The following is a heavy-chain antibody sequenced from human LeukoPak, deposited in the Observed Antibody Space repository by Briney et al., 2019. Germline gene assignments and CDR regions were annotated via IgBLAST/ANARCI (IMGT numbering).Heavy chain of an antibody. D-gene: IGHD4/OR15-4a*01. CDR3: ARIPTGYGVNSGGY. Sequence: GGSLRLSCAASGFTFSSYAMHRVRQAPGKGLEWVAVISYDGSNKYYADSVKGRFTISRDNSKNTLYLQMNSLRVEDTAIYYCARIPTGYGVNSGGYWGQGTLVTVSS. CDR2: ISYDGSNK. CDR1: GFTFSSYA. V-gene: IGHV3-30*14. J-gene: IGHJ4*02.